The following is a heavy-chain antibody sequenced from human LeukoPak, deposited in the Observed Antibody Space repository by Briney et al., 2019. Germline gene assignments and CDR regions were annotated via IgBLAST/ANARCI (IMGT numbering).Heavy chain of an antibody. Sequence: ASVKVSCTASGYTFSSNGISWGGLAPGQGLEWMGWISAYNGNTNYAQKLQGRVTMTTDTSTSTAYMELRSLRSDDKAVYYCARDEGYDYVWGSDRYLYWGQGTLVTVSS. D-gene: IGHD3-16*02. CDR3: ARDEGYDYVWGSDRYLY. CDR1: GYTFSSNG. CDR2: ISAYNGNT. J-gene: IGHJ4*02. V-gene: IGHV1-18*01.